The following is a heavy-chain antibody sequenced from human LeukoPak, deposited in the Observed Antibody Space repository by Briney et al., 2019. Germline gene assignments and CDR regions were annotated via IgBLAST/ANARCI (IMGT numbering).Heavy chain of an antibody. D-gene: IGHD3-10*01. CDR3: ARYGPLYYYYYYMDV. CDR2: MNPNSGNT. CDR1: GYTFTSYD. J-gene: IGHJ6*03. V-gene: IGHV1-8*01. Sequence: ASVKVSCKASGYTFTSYDINWVRQATGQGLEWMGWMNPNSGNTGYAQKFPVRVTMTSNTSISTAYMELSSLSSEDTAVYYCARYGPLYYYYYYMDVWGKGTTVTVSS.